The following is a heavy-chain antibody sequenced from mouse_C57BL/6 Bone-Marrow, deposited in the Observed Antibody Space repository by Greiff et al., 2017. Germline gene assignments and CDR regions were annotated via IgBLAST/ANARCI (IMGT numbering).Heavy chain of an antibody. J-gene: IGHJ3*01. D-gene: IGHD2-12*01. CDR2: ISDGGSYT. V-gene: IGHV5-4*01. CDR3: ARVTILYPFAY. Sequence: DVQLQESGGGLVKPGGSLKLSCAASGFTFSSYAMSWVRQTPEKRLEWVATISDGGSYTYYPDNVKGRFTISRDKAKNNLYLQMSHLKSEDTAMYYCARVTILYPFAYWGQGTLVTVSA. CDR1: GFTFSSYA.